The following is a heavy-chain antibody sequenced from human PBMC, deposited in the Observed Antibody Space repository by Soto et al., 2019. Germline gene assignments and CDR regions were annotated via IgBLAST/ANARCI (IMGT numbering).Heavy chain of an antibody. V-gene: IGHV3-7*01. Sequence: PGGSLRLSCTASGFSLSTSWMTWVRQAPGKGLEWVANIMQDGSDKYYVDSVKGRFTISRDNAKNSLYLQMTSLRAEDTAVYYCASKRLYFYGLDVWGQGTTVTVSS. CDR1: GFSLSTSW. CDR2: IMQDGSDK. J-gene: IGHJ6*02. CDR3: ASKRLYFYGLDV.